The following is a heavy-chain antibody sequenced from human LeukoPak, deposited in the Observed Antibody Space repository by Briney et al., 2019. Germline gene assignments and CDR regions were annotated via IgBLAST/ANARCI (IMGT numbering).Heavy chain of an antibody. Sequence: SETLSLTCTVSGGSISSYDWSWIRQPPGKGLEWIGYMYTSGSTNYNPSLKSRVTISVDTSKNQFSLKLSSVTAADTAVYYCARLMPSITIFGVVPTYYFDYWGQGTLVTVSS. V-gene: IGHV4-4*09. CDR1: GGSISSYD. CDR2: MYTSGST. D-gene: IGHD3-3*01. J-gene: IGHJ4*02. CDR3: ARLMPSITIFGVVPTYYFDY.